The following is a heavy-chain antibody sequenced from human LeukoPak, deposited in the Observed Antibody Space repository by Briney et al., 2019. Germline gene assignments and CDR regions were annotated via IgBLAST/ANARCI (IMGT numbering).Heavy chain of an antibody. CDR3: ARDPFMTTGWGIDY. V-gene: IGHV3-11*01. Sequence: GGSLRLSCAASGFTFSNEYMNWIRQAPGKGLEWVSYISGSGNIINYADSVKGRFTISRDNARNSLYLQMNSLRAEDTAVYYCARDPFMTTGWGIDYWGQGTLVTVSS. D-gene: IGHD4-17*01. J-gene: IGHJ4*02. CDR1: GFTFSNEY. CDR2: ISGSGNII.